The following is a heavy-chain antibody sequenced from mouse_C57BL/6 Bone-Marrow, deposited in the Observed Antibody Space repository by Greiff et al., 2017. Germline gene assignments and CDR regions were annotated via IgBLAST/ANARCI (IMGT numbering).Heavy chain of an antibody. J-gene: IGHJ2*01. D-gene: IGHD1-1*01. Sequence: VQLKESGPVLVKPGASVKMSCKASGYTFTDYYMNWVKQSHGKSLEWIGVINPYNGGTSYNQKFKGKATLTVDKSSSAAYMELNSLTSEDSAVYYCARRYYYFDYWGQGTTRTVSS. CDR1: GYTFTDYY. CDR3: ARRYYYFDY. CDR2: INPYNGGT. V-gene: IGHV1-19*01.